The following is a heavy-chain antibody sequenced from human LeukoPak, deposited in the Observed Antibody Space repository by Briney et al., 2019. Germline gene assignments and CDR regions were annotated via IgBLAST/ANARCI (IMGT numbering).Heavy chain of an antibody. Sequence: SETLALTCAVYGGSFNIYYWSWIRQSPGKGLEWIGEINDGGTINYNPSLLSRVTISLDRSKNQFSLRLTSVTTTDTAVYYCARRWNYGRNYYIDVWGKGATVSVSS. CDR2: INDGGTI. D-gene: IGHD1-7*01. V-gene: IGHV4-34*01. CDR1: GGSFNIYY. CDR3: ARRWNYGRNYYIDV. J-gene: IGHJ6*03.